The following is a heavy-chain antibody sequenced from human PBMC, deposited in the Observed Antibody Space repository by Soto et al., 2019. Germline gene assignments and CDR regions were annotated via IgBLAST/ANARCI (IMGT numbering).Heavy chain of an antibody. J-gene: IGHJ4*02. CDR2: ISSNGGST. V-gene: IGHV3-64*01. CDR1: GFTFSSYA. Sequence: EVQLVEAGGGLVQPGGSLRLSCAASGFTFSSYAMHWVRQAPGNGLEYVSVISSNGGSTYYANSVKGRFTISRDNSKNTLYLQRGSRRDQDIAVYYCERTSGYAFDYWGQGTLVTVSS. CDR3: ERTSGYAFDY. D-gene: IGHD5-12*01.